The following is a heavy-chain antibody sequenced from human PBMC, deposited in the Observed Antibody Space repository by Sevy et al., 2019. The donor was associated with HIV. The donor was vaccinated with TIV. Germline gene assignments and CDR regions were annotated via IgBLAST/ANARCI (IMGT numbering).Heavy chain of an antibody. V-gene: IGHV3-74*01. CDR3: ARGIGSSGGY. J-gene: IGHJ4*02. CDR2: INNNGSVT. D-gene: IGHD6-6*01. CDR1: GFTLSTYW. Sequence: GGSLRLSCTCSGFTLSTYWMHWVRQIPGKGLDCVSHINNNGSVTHYADSVKGRFTISRDNVKNTLYLQMKNLRAEDTAVYYCARGIGSSGGYWGQGTLVTVSS.